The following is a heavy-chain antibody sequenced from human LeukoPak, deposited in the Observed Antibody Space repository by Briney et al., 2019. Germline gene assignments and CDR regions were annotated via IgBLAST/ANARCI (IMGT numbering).Heavy chain of an antibody. Sequence: GGSLRLSCAASGFTFSSNGMHWVRQAPGKGLVWVSRINEDGSTTNYADSVKGRSTIFRDNAKNTLYLQMNSLRAEDTAVYYCAREPSGMDVWGQGTTVTVSS. J-gene: IGHJ6*02. CDR3: AREPSGMDV. CDR1: GFTFSSNG. CDR2: INEDGSTT. V-gene: IGHV3-74*01.